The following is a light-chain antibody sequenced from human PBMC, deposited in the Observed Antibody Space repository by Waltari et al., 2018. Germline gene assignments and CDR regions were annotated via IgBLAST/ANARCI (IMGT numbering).Light chain of an antibody. J-gene: IGLJ3*02. CDR3: ALYMGSGIWV. CDR1: SGSLFTTSY. V-gene: IGLV8-61*01. Sequence: QTVVTQEPSLSVSPGGTVTLPCALSSGSLFTTSYATWYQQTPGQAPRTLVYKANARSSGVPGRFSGSILGNTAALTITGAQADDESNYYCALYMGSGIWVFGGGTRLTVL. CDR2: KAN.